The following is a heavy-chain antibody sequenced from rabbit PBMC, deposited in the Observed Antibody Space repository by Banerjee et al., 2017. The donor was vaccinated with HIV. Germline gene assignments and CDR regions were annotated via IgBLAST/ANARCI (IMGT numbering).Heavy chain of an antibody. V-gene: IGHV1S7*01. CDR1: GIDFSSYG. Sequence: QELVESGGGLVQPGESLKLSCKASGIDFSSYGISWVRQAPGKGLEWIGYIDPVFDTTYYASWVNGRFTISSHNAQNTLYLQLNSLTAADTATYFCARDRELYNSAFDLWGQGTLVTVS. CDR2: IDPVFDTT. D-gene: IGHD4-1*01. CDR3: ARDRELYNSAFDL. J-gene: IGHJ4*01.